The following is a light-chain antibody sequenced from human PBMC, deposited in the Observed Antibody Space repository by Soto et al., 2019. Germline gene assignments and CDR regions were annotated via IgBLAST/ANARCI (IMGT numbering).Light chain of an antibody. CDR3: TSYTSSSTLL. CDR2: DVS. CDR1: SSDVGAYDY. V-gene: IGLV2-14*03. Sequence: QSVLTQPASVSGSPGQSITISCTGTSSDVGAYDYVSWYQHHPGKAPKLIIYDVSSRPSGVPNRFSGSKSDDTASLTISGLQAEDEADYYCTSYTSSSTLLFGGGTKVTVL. J-gene: IGLJ2*01.